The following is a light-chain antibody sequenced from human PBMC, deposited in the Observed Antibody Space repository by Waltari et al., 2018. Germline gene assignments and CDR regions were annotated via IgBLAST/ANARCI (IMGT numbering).Light chain of an antibody. CDR2: DAS. CDR1: QPITKW. V-gene: IGKV1-12*01. J-gene: IGKJ4*01. Sequence: DNQMTQSPSSVSASVGDRVTITCRATQPITKWLAWYQQQPGKAPKLLIYDASTLQSGVPSRFSGSGSGTEFTLTITSLQPEDLATYYCQQTHSLPLTFGGGTKVDIK. CDR3: QQTHSLPLT.